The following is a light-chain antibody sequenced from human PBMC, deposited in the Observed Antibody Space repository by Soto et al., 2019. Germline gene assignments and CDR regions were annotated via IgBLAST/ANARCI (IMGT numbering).Light chain of an antibody. CDR1: SSNIGNNY. J-gene: IGLJ2*01. CDR3: GPWDTSLSAVV. V-gene: IGLV1-51*01. CDR2: DNN. Sequence: QSVLTQPPSVSAAPGQKVTISCSGSSSNIGNNYVSWYQHLPGTAPKVLIYDNNKRPSGIPDRFSGSKSGTSATLGITGLQTGDEGDYYCGPWDTSLSAVVFGGGTKVTVL.